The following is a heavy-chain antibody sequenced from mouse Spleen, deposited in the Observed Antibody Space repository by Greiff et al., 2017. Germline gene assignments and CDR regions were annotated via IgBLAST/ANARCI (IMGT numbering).Heavy chain of an antibody. V-gene: IGHV5-17*02. Sequence: EVKLVESGGGLVQPGGSRKLSCAASGFTFSRFGMHLVRQAPAKGLEWVAYISSGSCTIYYADTVQGRFTISRDNPKNTLYQKMTRLRSEERAMYYSAKEKLGPWAYWGQGTLVNVSA. CDR1: GFTFSRFG. J-gene: IGHJ3*01. D-gene: IGHD4-1*01. CDR2: ISSGSCTI. CDR3: AKEKLGPWAY.